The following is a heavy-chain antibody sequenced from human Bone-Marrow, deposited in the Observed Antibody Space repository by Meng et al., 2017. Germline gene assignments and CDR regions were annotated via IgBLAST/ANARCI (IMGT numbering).Heavy chain of an antibody. Sequence: GGSLRLSCVTSGFTFGNFEMNWVRQAPGKGLEWIAYITSRSYPIYYADSVKGRFTVSRDNAQNSLYLQMNNLRAEDTAVYYCAREGYGDSYYYYGMDVWGQGTTVTVSS. CDR3: AREGYGDSYYYYGMDV. CDR2: ITSRSYPI. CDR1: GFTFGNFE. J-gene: IGHJ6*02. V-gene: IGHV3-48*03. D-gene: IGHD4-17*01.